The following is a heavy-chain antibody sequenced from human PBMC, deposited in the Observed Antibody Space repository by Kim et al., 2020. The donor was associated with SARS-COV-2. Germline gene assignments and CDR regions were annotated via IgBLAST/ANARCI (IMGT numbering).Heavy chain of an antibody. CDR3: ARERWSYCGGDCYSRGWFDT. J-gene: IGHJ5*02. D-gene: IGHD2-21*02. Sequence: SVKVSCKASGGTFSSYAISWVRQAPGQGLEWMGGIIPIFGTANYAQKFQGRVTITADESTSTAYMELSSLRSEDTAVYYCARERWSYCGGDCYSRGWFDTWGQGTLVTASS. CDR2: IIPIFGTA. CDR1: GGTFSSYA. V-gene: IGHV1-69*13.